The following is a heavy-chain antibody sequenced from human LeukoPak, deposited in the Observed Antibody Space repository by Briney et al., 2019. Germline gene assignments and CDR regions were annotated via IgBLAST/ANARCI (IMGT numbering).Heavy chain of an antibody. Sequence: SETLSLTCTVSGGSISSSSYYWGWIRQPPGKGLEWIGSIYYSGSTYYNPSLKSRVTISVDTSKNQFSLKLSSVTAADTAVYYCARLSPDTAMVTDFDYWGQGTLVTVSS. V-gene: IGHV4-39*01. D-gene: IGHD5-18*01. CDR1: GGSISSSSYY. CDR2: IYYSGST. CDR3: ARLSPDTAMVTDFDY. J-gene: IGHJ4*02.